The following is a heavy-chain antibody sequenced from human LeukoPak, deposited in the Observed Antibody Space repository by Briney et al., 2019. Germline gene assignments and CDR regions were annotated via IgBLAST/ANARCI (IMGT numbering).Heavy chain of an antibody. J-gene: IGHJ4*02. CDR2: ISSSSSTI. CDR3: ARYSYKHDC. V-gene: IGHV3-48*01. CDR1: GFTFSSYS. Sequence: GGSLRLSCAASGFTFSSYSMNWVRQAPGKGLEWISYISSSSSTIYYADSVKGRFTISRDNAKNSLHLQMNNVRAEDTAVYYCARYSYKHDCWGQGTLVTVSS. D-gene: IGHD2-15*01.